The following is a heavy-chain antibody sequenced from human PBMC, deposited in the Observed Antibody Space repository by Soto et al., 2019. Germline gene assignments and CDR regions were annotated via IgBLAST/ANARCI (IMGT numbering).Heavy chain of an antibody. CDR1: GSSISSYS. CDR2: IYYSGST. J-gene: IGHJ6*02. V-gene: IGHV4-59*01. Sequence: SETLSLTCTVSGSSISSYSWSWIRQPPGKGLEWIGYIYYSGSTNYNPSLKSRVTISVDTSKNQFSLKLSSVTAADTAVYYCARDRGPSYSSSWYMNYYYYYGMDVWGQGTTIT. D-gene: IGHD6-13*01. CDR3: ARDRGPSYSSSWYMNYYYYYGMDV.